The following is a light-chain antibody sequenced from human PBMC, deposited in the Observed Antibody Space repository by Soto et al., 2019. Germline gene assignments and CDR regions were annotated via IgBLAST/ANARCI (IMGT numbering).Light chain of an antibody. CDR1: SSNIGAGYD. CDR2: SNY. J-gene: IGLJ2*01. V-gene: IGLV1-40*01. Sequence: QSVLTQPPSVSGAPGQRVTICCTGSSSNIGAGYDVHWYQQLPGTAPKLLIFSNYQRPSGVPDRFSGSKSGTSASLAISRLPSEDAAEYFCAAWDDSLHGPVFGGGTQLTVL. CDR3: AAWDDSLHGPV.